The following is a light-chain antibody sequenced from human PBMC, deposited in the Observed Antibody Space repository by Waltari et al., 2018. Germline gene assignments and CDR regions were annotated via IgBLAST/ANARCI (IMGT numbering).Light chain of an antibody. CDR1: QSISKY. Sequence: EIMLTQSPGTLSLSPGERATLSCRARQSISKYLAWYQQKPGQAPRLLIYDASIRATGIPDRCSGSGYGTDFSLTISRLEPEDYAVYYCQKYGSLPATFGRGTKVEIK. CDR2: DAS. CDR3: QKYGSLPAT. V-gene: IGKV3-20*01. J-gene: IGKJ1*01.